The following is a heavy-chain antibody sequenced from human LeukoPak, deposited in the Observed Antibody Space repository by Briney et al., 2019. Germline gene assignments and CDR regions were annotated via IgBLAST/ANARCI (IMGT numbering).Heavy chain of an antibody. CDR3: ARRDIVVVPAAIFGAFDI. J-gene: IGHJ3*02. CDR2: ISNSGGDT. CDR1: GFTFSNYA. V-gene: IGHV3-23*01. Sequence: PGGSLRLSCAASGFTFSNYAMSWVRQAPGRGLEWVLGISNSGGDTQYADSVKGRFTISRDNAKNSLYLQMNSLRAEDTALYYCARRDIVVVPAAIFGAFDIWGQGTMVTVSS. D-gene: IGHD2-2*02.